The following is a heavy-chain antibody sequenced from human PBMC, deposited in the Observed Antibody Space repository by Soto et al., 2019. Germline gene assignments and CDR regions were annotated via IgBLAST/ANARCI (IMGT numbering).Heavy chain of an antibody. Sequence: QVQLVESGGGLVTPGGSLRLSCAASGFTFSDYYMRWIRQSPGKGLEWVSSISGSGSYRTYADSVKGRFSISRDDAKKSLYRQMRSLRAEDTAIYFCARMADGYNYHVDYWGQGTLVTVSS. CDR1: GFTFSDYY. CDR3: ARMADGYNYHVDY. J-gene: IGHJ4*02. CDR2: ISGSGSYR. D-gene: IGHD5-12*01. V-gene: IGHV3-11*06.